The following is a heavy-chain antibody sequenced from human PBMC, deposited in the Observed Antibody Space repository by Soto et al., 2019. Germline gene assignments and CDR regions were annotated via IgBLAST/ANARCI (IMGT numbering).Heavy chain of an antibody. D-gene: IGHD2-15*01. J-gene: IGHJ4*02. CDR1: GFTFDDYA. CDR3: GREVVGGWLVY. Sequence: GGSLRLSCAASGFTFDDYAMHWVRQAPGKGLEWVSGISWNSGSIGYADSVKGRFTISRDNAKNSLYLQMNSLRAEDTALYYCGREVVGGWLVYGCQGTLVTVFS. V-gene: IGHV3-9*01. CDR2: ISWNSGSI.